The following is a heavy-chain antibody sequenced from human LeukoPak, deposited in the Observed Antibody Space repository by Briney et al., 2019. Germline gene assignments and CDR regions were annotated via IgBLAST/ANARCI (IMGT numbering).Heavy chain of an antibody. V-gene: IGHV1-24*01. J-gene: IGHJ5*02. CDR2: FDPEDGET. CDR3: ASIAATEIRSFKP. Sequence: VASVKVSCKVSGYTLTELSMHWVRQAPGKGLEWMGGFDPEDGETIYAQKFQGRVTMTEDTSTDTAYMELSSLRSEDTAVYYRASIAATEIRSFKPWGQGTLVTVYS. CDR1: GYTLTELS. D-gene: IGHD6-13*01.